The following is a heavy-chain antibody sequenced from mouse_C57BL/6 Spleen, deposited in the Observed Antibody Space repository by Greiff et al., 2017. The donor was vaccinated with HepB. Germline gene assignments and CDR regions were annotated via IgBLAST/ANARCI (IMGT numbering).Heavy chain of an antibody. CDR2: ISDGGSYT. J-gene: IGHJ1*03. CDR1: GFTFSSYA. Sequence: EVQLVESGGGLVKPGGSLKLPCAASGFTFSSYAMSWVRQTPEKRLEWVATISDGGSYTYYPDNVKGRFTISRDNAKNNLYLQMSHLKSEDTAMYYCARAPSPHWYFDVWGTGTTVTVSS. CDR3: ARAPSPHWYFDV. V-gene: IGHV5-4*01.